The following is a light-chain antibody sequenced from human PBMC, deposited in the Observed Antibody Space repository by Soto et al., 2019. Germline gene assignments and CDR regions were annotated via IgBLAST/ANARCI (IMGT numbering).Light chain of an antibody. Sequence: EMVLTQSPGTLSLSPGEGATLSCRSSQSVSSSYLAWYQQKPGQAPRLLIYGASSRATGIPDRFSGSGSGTDFTLTISRLEPEDFAVYYCQQYGSSTWTFGQGTKVDI. V-gene: IGKV3-20*01. J-gene: IGKJ1*01. CDR3: QQYGSSTWT. CDR1: QSVSSSY. CDR2: GAS.